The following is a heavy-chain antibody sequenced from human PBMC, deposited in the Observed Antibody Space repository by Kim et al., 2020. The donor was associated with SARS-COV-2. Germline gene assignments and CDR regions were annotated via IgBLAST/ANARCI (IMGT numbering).Heavy chain of an antibody. Sequence: SVKVSCKASGGTFSSYAISWVRQAPGQGLEWMGGIIPIFGTANYAQKFQGRVTITADESTSTAYMELSSLRSEDTAVYYCASGLLWFGELRESLYWGQGTLVTVSS. CDR2: IIPIFGTA. CDR1: GGTFSSYA. J-gene: IGHJ4*02. V-gene: IGHV1-69*13. CDR3: ASGLLWFGELRESLY. D-gene: IGHD3-10*01.